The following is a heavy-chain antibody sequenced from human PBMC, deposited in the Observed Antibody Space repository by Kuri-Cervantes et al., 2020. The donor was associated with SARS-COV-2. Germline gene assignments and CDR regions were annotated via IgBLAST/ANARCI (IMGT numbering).Heavy chain of an antibody. J-gene: IGHJ4*02. CDR3: ARGELGIRDY. CDR1: GYSISSGYY. Sequence: ESLKISCTVSGYSISSGYYWGWIRQPPGKGLEWIGSIYHSGSTYYNPSLKSRVTISVDTSKNQFSLKLSSVTAADTAVYYCARGELGIRDYWGQGTLVTVSS. V-gene: IGHV4-38-2*02. CDR2: IYHSGST. D-gene: IGHD7-27*01.